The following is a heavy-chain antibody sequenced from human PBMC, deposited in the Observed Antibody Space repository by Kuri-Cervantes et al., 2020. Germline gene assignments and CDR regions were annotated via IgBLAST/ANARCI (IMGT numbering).Heavy chain of an antibody. J-gene: IGHJ4*02. D-gene: IGHD5-12*01. V-gene: IGHV3-48*04. Sequence: GESLKISCAASGFTFNSYWMSWVRQAPGKGLEWVSYITSSGSTIYYADSVKGRFTISRDNAKNSLYLQMNSLRAEDTAVYYCARATGYTFDYWGQGTLVTVSS. CDR2: ITSSGSTI. CDR1: GFTFNSYW. CDR3: ARATGYTFDY.